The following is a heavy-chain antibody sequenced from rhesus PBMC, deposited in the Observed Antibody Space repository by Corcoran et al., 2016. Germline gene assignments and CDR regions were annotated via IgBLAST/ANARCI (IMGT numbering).Heavy chain of an antibody. V-gene: IGHV4-160*01. J-gene: IGHJ6*01. CDR1: GGSISSNF. CDR2: ISGSDGTP. D-gene: IGHD4-23*01. CDR3: ARGSNLSGLDF. Sequence: QLQESGPGLVKPSETLSLTCAVSGGSISSNFWGWIRQPPGKGLEWIGRISGSDGTPAYSPSLKRRVTISIDTSKSQFSMKVNSVTAEDTAGYYCARGSNLSGLDFWGQGVAVTVSS.